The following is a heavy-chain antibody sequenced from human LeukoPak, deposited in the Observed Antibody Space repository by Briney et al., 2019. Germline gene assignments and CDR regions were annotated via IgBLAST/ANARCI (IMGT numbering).Heavy chain of an antibody. CDR2: IYYSGST. D-gene: IGHD2-21*02. Sequence: SETLSLTCTVSGGSISSSSYYWGWIRQPPGKGLEWIGYIYYSGSTNYNPSLKSRVTISVDTSKNQFSLKLSSVTAADTAVYYCALRAVECGGDCYDYWYFDLWGRGTLVTVSS. V-gene: IGHV4-61*05. CDR1: GGSISSSSYY. CDR3: ALRAVECGGDCYDYWYFDL. J-gene: IGHJ2*01.